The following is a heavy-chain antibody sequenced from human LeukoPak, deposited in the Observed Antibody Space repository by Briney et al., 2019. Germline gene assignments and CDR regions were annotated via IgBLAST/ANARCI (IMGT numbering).Heavy chain of an antibody. Sequence: SVKVSCKASGGTFSSYAISWVRQAPGQGLEWMGGIIPIFGTANYAQKFQGRVTITADESTSTAYMELSSLRSEDTAVYYCARVGPAIYGSRTYINYDYYYMDVWGEGTTV. V-gene: IGHV1-69*13. D-gene: IGHD3-10*01. J-gene: IGHJ6*03. CDR2: IIPIFGTA. CDR3: ARVGPAIYGSRTYINYDYYYMDV. CDR1: GGTFSSYA.